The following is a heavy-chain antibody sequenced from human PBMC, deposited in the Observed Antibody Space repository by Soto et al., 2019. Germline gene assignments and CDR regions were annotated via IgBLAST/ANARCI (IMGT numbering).Heavy chain of an antibody. CDR2: VHNSGST. Sequence: SETLSLTCTVSGGSISSNYWTWIRQPPGKGLEWIGYVHNSGSTNYNPSLKSRVTISEDTSKSQFSLKVNSMTAADAAVYYCARYRREAVAGYTLDNWGQGILVTVSS. CDR1: GGSISSNY. D-gene: IGHD6-13*01. CDR3: ARYRREAVAGYTLDN. J-gene: IGHJ4*02. V-gene: IGHV4-59*01.